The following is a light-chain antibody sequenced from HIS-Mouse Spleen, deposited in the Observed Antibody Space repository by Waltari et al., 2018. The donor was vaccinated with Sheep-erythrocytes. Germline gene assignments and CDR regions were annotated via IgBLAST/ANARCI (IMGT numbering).Light chain of an antibody. Sequence: SSELTQPPSVSVSPGQTASITCSGDKLGDKYACWYQQKPGQSPVLVIYQDTKRPSGIPRRFAGSSSGNTASLTISGTQAMDAADYYCQAWDSSRVVFGGGTKLTVL. CDR2: QDT. CDR3: QAWDSSRVV. V-gene: IGLV3-1*01. CDR1: KLGDKY. J-gene: IGLJ2*01.